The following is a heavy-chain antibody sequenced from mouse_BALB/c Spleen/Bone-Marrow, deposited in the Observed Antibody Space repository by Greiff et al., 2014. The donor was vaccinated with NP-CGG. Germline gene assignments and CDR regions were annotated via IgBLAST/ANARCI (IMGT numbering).Heavy chain of an antibody. CDR2: IYPGDGDT. J-gene: IGHJ2*01. Sequence: QVQLQQSGAELVRPGSSVKISCKASGYAFSSYWMNWVKQRPGLGLEWIGQIYPGDGDTNYNGNFKDKATLATDKSSTTAYMQLSSLTSEDSAVYFCARGGRLTGYYFDYWGQGTTLTVSS. CDR3: ARGGRLTGYYFDY. V-gene: IGHV1-80*01. D-gene: IGHD4-1*01. CDR1: GYAFSSYW.